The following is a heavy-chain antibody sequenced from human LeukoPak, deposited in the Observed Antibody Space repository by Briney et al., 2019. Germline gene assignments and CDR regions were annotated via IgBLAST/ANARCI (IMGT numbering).Heavy chain of an antibody. V-gene: IGHV3-23*01. CDR2: ISGSGGST. D-gene: IGHD2-15*01. CDR3: AKQLGYCSDGSCYFPY. Sequence: GGSLRLSCAASGFTFSSYAMSWVRQAPGKGLEWVSAISGSGGSTYYADSAKGRFTISRDNSKNTLYLQMNSLRAEDTAVYYCAKQLGYCSDGSCYFPYWGQGTLVTVSS. J-gene: IGHJ4*02. CDR1: GFTFSSYA.